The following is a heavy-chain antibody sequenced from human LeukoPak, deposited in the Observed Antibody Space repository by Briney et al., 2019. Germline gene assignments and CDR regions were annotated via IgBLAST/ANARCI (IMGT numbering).Heavy chain of an antibody. D-gene: IGHD6-19*01. CDR3: AREQHPGYSSGWWWFDP. J-gene: IGHJ5*02. CDR2: MNPNSGNT. Sequence: ASVKVSCKASGYTFTSYDINWVRQATGQGLEWMGWMNPNSGNTGYAQKFQGRATMTRNTSISTAYMELSSLRSDDTAVYYCAREQHPGYSSGWWWFDPWGQGTLVTVSS. V-gene: IGHV1-8*01. CDR1: GYTFTSYD.